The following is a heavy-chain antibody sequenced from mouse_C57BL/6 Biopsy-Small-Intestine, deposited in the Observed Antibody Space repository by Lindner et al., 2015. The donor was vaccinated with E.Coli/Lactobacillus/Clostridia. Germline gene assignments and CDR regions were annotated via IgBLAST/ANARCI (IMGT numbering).Heavy chain of an antibody. V-gene: IGHV5-17*01. J-gene: IGHJ2*01. CDR3: ARHYYGSSYEY. Sequence: VQLQESGGGLVKPGGSLKVSCAASGFTFSDYGMHWVRQAPERGLEWVAYISGGSNTIYYADTVKGRFTISRDNAKNTLFLQMTSLRSEDTAMYHCARHYYGSSYEYWGQGTTLTVSS. CDR2: ISGGSNTI. D-gene: IGHD1-1*01. CDR1: GFTFSDYG.